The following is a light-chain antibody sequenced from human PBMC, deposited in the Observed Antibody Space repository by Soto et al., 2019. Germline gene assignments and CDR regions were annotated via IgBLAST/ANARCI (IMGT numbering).Light chain of an antibody. CDR1: QDISNY. CDR2: DAS. J-gene: IGKJ3*01. V-gene: IGKV1-33*01. CDR3: QQYDNLLFT. Sequence: DIQMTQSPSSLSASVGDRVTITCQASQDISNYLNWYQQKPGKAPKLLIYDASNLETGVPSRFSGSGCGTDFTFTISSLQPEDIATYYCQQYDNLLFTFGPGTKVDIK.